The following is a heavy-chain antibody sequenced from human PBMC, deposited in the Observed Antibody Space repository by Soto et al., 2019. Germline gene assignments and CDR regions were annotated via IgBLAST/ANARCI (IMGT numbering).Heavy chain of an antibody. CDR3: ARGITRIAPDKYYLDS. Sequence: NPSETLSLTCAVYGGSFSGYYWSWIRQPPGKGLEWIGEINHSGSSNYNPSLKSRVTISVDTSKNQFSLNLRSVTAADTAVYYCARGITRIAPDKYYLDSWGQGNLVTVSS. V-gene: IGHV4-34*01. CDR2: INHSGSS. CDR1: GGSFSGYY. J-gene: IGHJ4*02. D-gene: IGHD3-22*01.